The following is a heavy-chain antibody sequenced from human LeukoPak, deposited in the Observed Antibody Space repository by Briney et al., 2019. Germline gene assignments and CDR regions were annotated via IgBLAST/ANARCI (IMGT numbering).Heavy chain of an antibody. CDR1: GGSISSSSYY. V-gene: IGHV4-39*01. Sequence: SETLSLTCTVSGGSISSSSYYWGWIRQPPGKGLEWIGSIYYSGSTYYNPSLKGRVTISVDTSKNQFSLKLTSVTAADTAVYYCARAVIRSGGSCYLNYWGQGALVTVSS. J-gene: IGHJ4*02. CDR2: IYYSGST. CDR3: ARAVIRSGGSCYLNY. D-gene: IGHD2-15*01.